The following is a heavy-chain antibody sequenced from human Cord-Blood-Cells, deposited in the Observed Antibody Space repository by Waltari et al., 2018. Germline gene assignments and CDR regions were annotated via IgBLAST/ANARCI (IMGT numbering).Heavy chain of an antibody. CDR2: IWYDGSNK. CDR3: ARSGGGSYGGAFDI. Sequence: QVQLVESGGGVVQPGRSLRLSCAASGFTFSSYGRHWVRQAPGKGLEWVAVIWYDGSNKYYADSVKGRFTISRDNSKNTLYLQMNSLRAEDTAVYYCARSGGGSYGGAFDIWGQGTMVTVSS. D-gene: IGHD1-26*01. CDR1: GFTFSSYG. J-gene: IGHJ3*02. V-gene: IGHV3-33*01.